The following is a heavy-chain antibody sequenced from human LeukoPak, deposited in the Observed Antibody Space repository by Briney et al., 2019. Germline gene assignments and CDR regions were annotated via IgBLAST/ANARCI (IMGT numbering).Heavy chain of an antibody. J-gene: IGHJ4*02. CDR3: ARDRLLVTRFDY. CDR2: IRYDGSNK. D-gene: IGHD3-9*01. CDR1: GFTFSSYG. Sequence: GGSLRLSCAASGFTFSSYGMHWVRQAPGKGLEWVAFIRYDGSNKYYADSVKGRFTISRDNSKNTLYLQMNSLRAEDTAVYYCARDRLLVTRFDYWGQGTLVTVSS. V-gene: IGHV3-30*02.